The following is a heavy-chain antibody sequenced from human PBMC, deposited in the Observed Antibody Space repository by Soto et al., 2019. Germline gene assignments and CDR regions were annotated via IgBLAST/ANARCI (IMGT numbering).Heavy chain of an antibody. J-gene: IGHJ6*03. Sequence: GASVKVSCKASGYTFTSYYMHWVRQAPGQGLEWMGIINPSGGSTSYAQKFQGRVTMTRDTSTSTVYMELSSLRSEDTAVYYCARDYSLLSRVALNYYYYYMDVWGKGTTVTVSS. V-gene: IGHV1-46*03. CDR1: GYTFTSYY. CDR3: ARDYSLLSRVALNYYYYYMDV. CDR2: INPSGGST. D-gene: IGHD2-15*01.